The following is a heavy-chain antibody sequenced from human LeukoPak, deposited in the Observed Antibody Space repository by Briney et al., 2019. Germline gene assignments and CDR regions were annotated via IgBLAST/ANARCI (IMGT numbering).Heavy chain of an antibody. Sequence: SETLSLTCAVYGGSFSGYYWSWIRQPPGKGLEWIGEINHSGSTNYNPSLKSRVTISVDTSKNQFSLKLSSVTAADTAVYYCARDNYDFWSGYYTWWFDPWGQGTLVAVSS. CDR2: INHSGST. CDR1: GGSFSGYY. V-gene: IGHV4-34*01. D-gene: IGHD3-3*01. CDR3: ARDNYDFWSGYYTWWFDP. J-gene: IGHJ5*02.